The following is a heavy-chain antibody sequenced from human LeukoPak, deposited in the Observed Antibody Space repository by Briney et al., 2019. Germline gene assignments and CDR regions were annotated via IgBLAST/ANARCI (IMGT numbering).Heavy chain of an antibody. CDR1: GYTFTSYG. V-gene: IGHV1-18*01. Sequence: ASVKVSCKASGYTFTSYGISWVRQAPGQGLEWMGWISAYNGNTNYAQKLQGRVTITTDTSTSTAYMELRSLRSDDTAVYYCARDRGYCSSTSCEYFDYWGQGTLVTVSS. CDR3: ARDRGYCSSTSCEYFDY. J-gene: IGHJ4*02. D-gene: IGHD2-2*01. CDR2: ISAYNGNT.